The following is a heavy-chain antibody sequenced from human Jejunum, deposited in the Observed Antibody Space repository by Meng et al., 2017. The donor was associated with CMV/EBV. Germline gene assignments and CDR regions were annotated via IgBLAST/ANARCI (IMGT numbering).Heavy chain of an antibody. CDR1: GFGFGHLW. Sequence: LSCAASGFGFGHLWMHWVRQAPGKGLVWVSYINGDGSDTHYADSVKGRFTISRDNAKNTLYLQVNSLTSEDTAMYYCARGGDGGLDYWGQGTLVTVSS. V-gene: IGHV3-74*01. D-gene: IGHD3-16*01. J-gene: IGHJ4*02. CDR3: ARGGDGGLDY. CDR2: INGDGSDT.